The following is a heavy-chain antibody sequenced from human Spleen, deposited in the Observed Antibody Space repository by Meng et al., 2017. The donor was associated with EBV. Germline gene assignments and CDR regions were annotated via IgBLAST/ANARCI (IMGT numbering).Heavy chain of an antibody. D-gene: IGHD1-14*01. CDR2: LNEDGGVT. CDR3: SRDLAGADDY. Sequence: EWSGGGLVPPWGSLVGSCDVAEITFSRYWKHWDRQVPGEGLMWGSRLNEDGGVTDYADSVKGRFTISRDNARNTLYLQKNNLRAEDTATYFCSRDLAGADDYWGQGTLVTVSS. V-gene: IGHV3-74*01. CDR1: EITFSRYW. J-gene: IGHJ4*02.